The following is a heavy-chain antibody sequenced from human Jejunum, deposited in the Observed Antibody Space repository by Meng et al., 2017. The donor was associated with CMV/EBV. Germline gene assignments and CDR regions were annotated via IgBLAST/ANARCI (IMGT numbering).Heavy chain of an antibody. Sequence: FTTYDINWVRQATGQGLEWMGWMEPDSGDTGYAQKFQGRVTITRNTSISTAYMEVSSLRSDDTAVYYCARGRRTIFGMVITYYFDSWGQGTLVTVSS. D-gene: IGHD3-3*01. CDR3: ARGRRTIFGMVITYYFDS. V-gene: IGHV1-8*02. CDR1: FTTYD. CDR2: MEPDSGDT. J-gene: IGHJ4*02.